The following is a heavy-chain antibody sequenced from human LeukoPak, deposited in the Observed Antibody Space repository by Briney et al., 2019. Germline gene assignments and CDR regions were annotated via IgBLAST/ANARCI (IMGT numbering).Heavy chain of an antibody. Sequence: GGSLRLSCAASGFTFRSYWMHWVRQAPGKGLVWVSRINGDGSSTNYADSVKGRFTISRDNAKNTLYLQMNSLRGEDTAVYYCARVAVAGPTGWFDSWGQGTLVTVSS. CDR1: GFTFRSYW. D-gene: IGHD6-19*01. CDR2: INGDGSST. J-gene: IGHJ5*01. CDR3: ARVAVAGPTGWFDS. V-gene: IGHV3-74*01.